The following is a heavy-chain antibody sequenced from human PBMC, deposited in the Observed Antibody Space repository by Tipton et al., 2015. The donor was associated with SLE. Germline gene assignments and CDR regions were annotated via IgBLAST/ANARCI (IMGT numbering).Heavy chain of an antibody. CDR3: AKDTPEYYDYIWGSYHPLDYGMDV. CDR1: GFNFWTSS. CDR2: ISGGIITT. Sequence: SLRLSCAASGFNFWTSSMSWVRQAPGKGLEWVSAISGGIITTDYADSVKGQFTISRDNSKRMVYLQMDGLRVDDTAVYYCAKDTPEYYDYIWGSYHPLDYGMDVWGQGTTVTVSS. V-gene: IGHV3-23*01. D-gene: IGHD3-16*02. J-gene: IGHJ6*02.